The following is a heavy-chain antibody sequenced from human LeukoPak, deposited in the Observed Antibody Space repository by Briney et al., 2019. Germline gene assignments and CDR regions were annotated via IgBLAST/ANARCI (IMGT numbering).Heavy chain of an antibody. J-gene: IGHJ4*02. D-gene: IGHD4-17*01. V-gene: IGHV4-39*01. CDR1: GGSISSSSFY. CDR3: AFGDYPYFDY. CDR2: IYYSGST. Sequence: SETLSLTCTVSGGSISSSSFYWGWIRQPPGKRLEWIGSIYYSGSTYYNPSLNSRSTISVDTSKNQFSLKLSSVTAADTAVYYCAFGDYPYFDYWGQGNLVTVSP.